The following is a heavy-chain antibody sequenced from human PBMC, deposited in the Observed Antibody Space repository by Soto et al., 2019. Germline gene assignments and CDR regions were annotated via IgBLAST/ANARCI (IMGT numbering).Heavy chain of an antibody. CDR3: AKVFYYYDSSGYYYFDY. CDR2: ISGSGSTI. Sequence: PGGSLRLSCAASGFTFSSYAVSWDRQAPGKGPEWISSISGSGSTIYYADSVKGRFTISRDNSKNTLYLQMSSLRAEDTAVYYCAKVFYYYDSSGYYYFDYWGQGTLVTVSS. V-gene: IGHV3-23*01. CDR1: GFTFSSYA. J-gene: IGHJ4*02. D-gene: IGHD3-22*01.